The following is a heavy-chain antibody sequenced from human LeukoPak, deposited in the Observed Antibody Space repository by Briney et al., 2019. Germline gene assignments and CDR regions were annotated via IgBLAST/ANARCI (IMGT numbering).Heavy chain of an antibody. J-gene: IGHJ4*02. CDR2: INPNSGGT. Sequence: GASVKVSCKASGYTFTGYYMHWVRQAPGQGLEWMGWINPNSGGTNYAQKFQGRVTMTRDTSISTAYMELSRLRSDDTAVYYCARVIIGWGSGGYYFDYWGQGTLVTVSS. D-gene: IGHD7-27*01. V-gene: IGHV1-2*02. CDR1: GYTFTGYY. CDR3: ARVIIGWGSGGYYFDY.